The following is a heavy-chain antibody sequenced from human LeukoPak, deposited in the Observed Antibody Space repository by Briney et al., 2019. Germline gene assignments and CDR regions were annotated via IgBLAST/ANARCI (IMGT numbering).Heavy chain of an antibody. D-gene: IGHD6-13*01. CDR2: INPNSGGT. CDR1: GYTFISYD. V-gene: IGHV1-2*02. J-gene: IGHJ4*02. Sequence: ASVKVSCKASGYTFISYDINWVRQAPGQGLEWMGWINPNSGGTNYAQKFQGRVTMTRDTSISTVYMELSRLTSDDTAVYYCARGDSSRTSYWGQGTLVTVSS. CDR3: ARGDSSRTSY.